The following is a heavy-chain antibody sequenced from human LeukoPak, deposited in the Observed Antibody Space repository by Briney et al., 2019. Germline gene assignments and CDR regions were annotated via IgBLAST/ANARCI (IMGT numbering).Heavy chain of an antibody. J-gene: IGHJ4*02. CDR3: AKKFSTGSQLFDY. CDR2: IRGSGGST. D-gene: IGHD3-9*01. CDR1: GFTFSSYA. V-gene: IGHV3-23*01. Sequence: PGGSLRLSCAASGFTFSSYAMSWVRQAPGKGREWVSAIRGSGGSTYYADSVKGRFTISRDNSKNTLYLQMNSLRAEDTAVYYCAKKFSTGSQLFDYWGQGTLVTVSS.